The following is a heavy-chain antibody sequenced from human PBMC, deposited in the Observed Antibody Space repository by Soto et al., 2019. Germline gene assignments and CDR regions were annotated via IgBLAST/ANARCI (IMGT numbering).Heavy chain of an antibody. Sequence: EVQLVESGGGLVKPGGSLRLSCAASGFTFSNAWMSWVRQAPGKGLEWVGRIKSKTDGGTTDYAAPVKGRFTISRDDSKNTLYLQMNSLKTEDTAVYYCTTSPGPKKITMVRGVSRKCAFDIWGQGTMVTVSS. D-gene: IGHD3-10*01. V-gene: IGHV3-15*01. CDR2: IKSKTDGGTT. CDR3: TTSPGPKKITMVRGVSRKCAFDI. J-gene: IGHJ3*02. CDR1: GFTFSNAW.